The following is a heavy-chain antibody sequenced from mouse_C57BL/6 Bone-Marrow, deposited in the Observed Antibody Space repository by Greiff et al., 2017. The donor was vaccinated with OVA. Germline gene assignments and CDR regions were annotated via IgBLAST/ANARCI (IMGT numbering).Heavy chain of an antibody. J-gene: IGHJ4*01. Sequence: QVQLQQSGAELVRPGTSVKVSCKASGYAFTNYLIEWVKQRPGQGLEWIGVINPGSGGTNYNEKFKGKATLTADKSSSTAYMQLSSLTSEDSAVYFCARLGYYYGSSYGYYAMDYWGQGTSVTVSS. V-gene: IGHV1-54*01. CDR1: GYAFTNYL. D-gene: IGHD1-1*01. CDR3: ARLGYYYGSSYGYYAMDY. CDR2: INPGSGGT.